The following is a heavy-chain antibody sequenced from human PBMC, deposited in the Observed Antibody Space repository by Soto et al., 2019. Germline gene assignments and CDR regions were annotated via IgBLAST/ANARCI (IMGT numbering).Heavy chain of an antibody. D-gene: IGHD6-19*01. V-gene: IGHV3-23*01. CDR1: GFTFSSYA. Sequence: EVQLLESGGELVQPGGSLRLSCAASGFTFSSYAMSWVRQAPGKGLEWVSGIGGGGTDTYYAKSVRGRFTISRDNSDNTLYLQMNSLRADDTAVYYCGKWASIALAGHDYFGMDVWGQGTTVAVSS. CDR3: GKWASIALAGHDYFGMDV. J-gene: IGHJ6*02. CDR2: IGGGGTDT.